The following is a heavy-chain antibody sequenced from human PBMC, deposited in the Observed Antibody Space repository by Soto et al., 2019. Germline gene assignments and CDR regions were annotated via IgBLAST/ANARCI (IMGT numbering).Heavy chain of an antibody. CDR3: ARCSLVVVPAPGFDP. Sequence: SETLSLTCTVSGGSISSGGYYWSWIRQHPGKGLEWVGYIYYSGTTYYNPSLKSRVTISVDTSKNQFSLKLSAVSAADTALYYCARCSLVVVPAPGFDPWGRGTLVTVSS. CDR1: GGSISSGGYY. CDR2: IYYSGTT. D-gene: IGHD2-2*01. J-gene: IGHJ5*02. V-gene: IGHV4-31*03.